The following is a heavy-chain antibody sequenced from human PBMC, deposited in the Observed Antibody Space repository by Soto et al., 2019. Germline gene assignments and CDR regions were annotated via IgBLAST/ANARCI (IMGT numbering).Heavy chain of an antibody. D-gene: IGHD2-15*01. Sequence: PSETLSLTCTVSGGSISSGGYYWSWIRQHPGKGLEWIGYIYYSGSTYYNPSLKSRVTISVDTSKNQFSLKLSSVTAADTAVYYCARDGKKHCSGGSCYSGHNYYGMDVWGQGTTVTVSS. CDR2: IYYSGST. CDR1: GGSISSGGYY. J-gene: IGHJ6*02. V-gene: IGHV4-31*03. CDR3: ARDGKKHCSGGSCYSGHNYYGMDV.